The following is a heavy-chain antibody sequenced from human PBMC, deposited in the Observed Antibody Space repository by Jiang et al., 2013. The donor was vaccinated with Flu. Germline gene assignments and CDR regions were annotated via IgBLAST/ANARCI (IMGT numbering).Heavy chain of an antibody. CDR2: TSYDGTKT. Sequence: QLVESGGGVVQPGTSLRLSCAASGFSFSSYVMHWVRQAPGKGLEWVTVTSYDGTKTSYADSVKGRFTVSRDNSKNTLYLQLNSLRGDDTALYYCARDPFYGSKGHFENWGRGTLVTVSS. J-gene: IGHJ4*02. V-gene: IGHV3-30*03. D-gene: IGHD4-23*01. CDR1: GFSFSSYV. CDR3: ARDPFYGSKGHFEN.